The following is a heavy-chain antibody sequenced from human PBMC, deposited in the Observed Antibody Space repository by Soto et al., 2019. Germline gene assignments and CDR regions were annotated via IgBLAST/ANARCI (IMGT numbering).Heavy chain of an antibody. CDR1: GGSISSSYW. CDR3: ASKIYYYDDNGHYLDY. V-gene: IGHV4-4*02. Sequence: TSETLSLTCAVSGGSISSSYWWRWVRQPPGKGLEWIVEIYHSGITNYNPPLKSRVTIAVDKSKTQFSMKLSSVTAADTAVYYCASKIYYYDDNGHYLDYWGQGTPVT. D-gene: IGHD3-22*01. CDR2: IYHSGIT. J-gene: IGHJ4*02.